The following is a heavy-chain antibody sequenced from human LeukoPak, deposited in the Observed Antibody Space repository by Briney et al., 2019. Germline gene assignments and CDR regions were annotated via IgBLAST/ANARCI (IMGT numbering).Heavy chain of an antibody. D-gene: IGHD3-10*01. CDR2: GYHSGST. Sequence: PSETLSLTCVVSGYSISSGHCWGWIRQPPGKGLEWIGSGYHSGSTYYNPSLKSPVTISVDTSKNQFSLKLSSVTAADTAVYYCARQAPMAPDFDYWGQGTLVTVSS. J-gene: IGHJ4*02. CDR1: GYSISSGHC. CDR3: ARQAPMAPDFDY. V-gene: IGHV4-38-2*01.